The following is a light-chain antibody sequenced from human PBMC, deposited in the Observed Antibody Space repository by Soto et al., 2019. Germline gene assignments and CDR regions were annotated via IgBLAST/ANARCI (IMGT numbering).Light chain of an antibody. V-gene: IGLV4-69*01. J-gene: IGLJ2*01. CDR2: LNSDGSH. CDR1: SGHSSYA. CDR3: QTWGTGIVV. Sequence: QPVLTQSPSASASLGASVKLTCTLSSGHSSYAIAWHQQQPEKGPRYLMKLNSDGSHSKGDGIPDRLSGSSSGAERYLTXXXXXXXXXXXYYCQTWGTGIVVFGGGTQL.